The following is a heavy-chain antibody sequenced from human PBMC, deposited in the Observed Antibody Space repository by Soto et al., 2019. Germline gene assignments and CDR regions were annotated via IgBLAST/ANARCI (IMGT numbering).Heavy chain of an antibody. Sequence: SETLSLTCAVYGGSFSGYYWSWIRQPPGKGLEWIGEINHSGSTNYNPSLKIRVTISVDTSKNQFSLKLSSVTAADTAVYYCASPASAAAGIYFQHWGQGTLVTVSS. CDR3: ASPASAAAGIYFQH. D-gene: IGHD6-13*01. CDR2: INHSGST. V-gene: IGHV4-34*01. J-gene: IGHJ1*01. CDR1: GGSFSGYY.